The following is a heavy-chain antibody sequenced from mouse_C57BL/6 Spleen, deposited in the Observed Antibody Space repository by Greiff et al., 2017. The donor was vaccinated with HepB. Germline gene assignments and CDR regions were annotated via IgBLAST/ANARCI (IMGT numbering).Heavy chain of an antibody. J-gene: IGHJ1*03. CDR2: IYPRSGNT. CDR3: ARQNLRDYDYGDGYFDG. Sequence: VQLQQSGAELARPGASVKLSCKASGYTFTSYGISWVKQRTGQGLEWIGEIYPRSGNTYYNEKFKGKATLTADKSSSTADMELRSLTSEDSAVYFCARQNLRDYDYGDGYFDGWGTGTTVTVSA. CDR1: GYTFTSYG. V-gene: IGHV1-81*01. D-gene: IGHD2-4*01.